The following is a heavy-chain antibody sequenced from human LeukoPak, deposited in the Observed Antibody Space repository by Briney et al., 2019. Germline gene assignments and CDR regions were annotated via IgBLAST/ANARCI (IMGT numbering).Heavy chain of an antibody. CDR3: ARPHTGYGYTAAYYFDY. CDR2: IYPGDSDI. Sequence: GESLKISCKGSGCSFATYWIGWVRQMPGKGLEWMGIIYPGDSDIRYSPSFEGQVTISADKSISTAYLQWSSLKASDTAMYFCARPHTGYGYTAAYYFDYWGPGTLVTVSS. J-gene: IGHJ4*02. CDR1: GCSFATYW. V-gene: IGHV5-51*01. D-gene: IGHD5-24*01.